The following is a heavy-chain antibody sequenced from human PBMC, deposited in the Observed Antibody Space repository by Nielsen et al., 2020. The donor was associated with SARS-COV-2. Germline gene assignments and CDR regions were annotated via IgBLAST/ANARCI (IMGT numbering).Heavy chain of an antibody. Sequence: ASVKVSCKASGYTFISYGISWVRQAPGQGLEWMGWISAYNGNTNYAQKLQGRVTMTTDTSTSTAYMELRSLRSDDTAVYYCARDPKIYGGNNHYYYYYMDVWGKGTTVTVSS. CDR1: GYTFISYG. V-gene: IGHV1-18*01. D-gene: IGHD4-23*01. CDR3: ARDPKIYGGNNHYYYYYMDV. J-gene: IGHJ6*03. CDR2: ISAYNGNT.